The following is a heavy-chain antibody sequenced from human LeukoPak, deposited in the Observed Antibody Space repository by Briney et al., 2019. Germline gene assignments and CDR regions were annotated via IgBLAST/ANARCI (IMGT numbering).Heavy chain of an antibody. D-gene: IGHD1-14*01. J-gene: IGHJ4*02. Sequence: SETLSLTCTVSGGSISVHTYSWGWIRQPPGKRLELIGTIYHSGSTYYKPSLKSRVIISVDKSKNQFSLNLRSVTAADTAVYFCASIGYNNSSFLNYYFDYWGQGTLVTVSS. CDR3: ASIGYNNSSFLNYYFDY. V-gene: IGHV4-39*01. CDR2: IYHSGST. CDR1: GGSISVHTYS.